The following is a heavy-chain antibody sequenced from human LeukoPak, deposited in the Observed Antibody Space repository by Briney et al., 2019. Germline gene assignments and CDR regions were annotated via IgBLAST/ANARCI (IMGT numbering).Heavy chain of an antibody. D-gene: IGHD6-19*01. CDR1: GASIRGSFYY. CDR2: IHHSGST. CDR3: AREAVAGTIDY. Sequence: SETLSLTCSVSGASIRGSFYYWGWIRQPPGKGLEWIGSIHHSGSTYYNPSLKSRVTISVDTSKNQFSLKLKSVTAADTAVYYCAREAVAGTIDYWGQGTLVTVSS. J-gene: IGHJ4*02. V-gene: IGHV4-39*07.